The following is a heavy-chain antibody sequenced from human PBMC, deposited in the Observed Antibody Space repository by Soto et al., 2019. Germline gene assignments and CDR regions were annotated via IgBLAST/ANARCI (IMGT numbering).Heavy chain of an antibody. J-gene: IGHJ5*02. CDR2: IVPLFGTT. Sequence: QVQLVQSGAEVKKPGSSVKVSCKASGGNFTSYAISWVRQAPGQGLEFMGGIVPLFGTTNYAHKFRGRVTITADESTSTVDMEVSSLRSEDTAVYYCAKASGRSWYNWFDPWGQGTLVTVST. CDR1: GGNFTSYA. CDR3: AKASGRSWYNWFDP. V-gene: IGHV1-69*01. D-gene: IGHD6-13*01.